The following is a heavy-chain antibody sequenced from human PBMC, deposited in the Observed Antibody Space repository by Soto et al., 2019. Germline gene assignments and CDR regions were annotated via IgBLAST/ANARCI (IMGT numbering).Heavy chain of an antibody. V-gene: IGHV1-18*01. CDR1: GYACTTYG. CDR2: ISAHNGNT. Sequence: QVHLVQSGAEVKKPGASVKVSCKGSGYACTTYGITWVRQAPGQGLEWRGWISAHNGNTNYAQKLQGRVTVTRDTSTSTAYMELRSLRSDDTAVYYCARGRYGDYWGQGALVTVSS. J-gene: IGHJ4*02. D-gene: IGHD1-1*01. CDR3: ARGRYGDY.